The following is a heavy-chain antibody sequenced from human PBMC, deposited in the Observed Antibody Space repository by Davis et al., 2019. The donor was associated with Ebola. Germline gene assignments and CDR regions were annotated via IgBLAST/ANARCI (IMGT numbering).Heavy chain of an antibody. CDR1: GYTFTSYA. J-gene: IGHJ4*02. D-gene: IGHD2-8*01. V-gene: IGHV1-3*01. CDR3: ASQDNGAFDF. Sequence: ASVKVSCKASGYTFTSYAMHWVRQAPGQRLEWMGWITAGNGNTKYSQKFQGRVTITRDTSASTAYMELSSLRSEDTAVYYCASQDNGAFDFWGQGTLVTVSS. CDR2: ITAGNGNT.